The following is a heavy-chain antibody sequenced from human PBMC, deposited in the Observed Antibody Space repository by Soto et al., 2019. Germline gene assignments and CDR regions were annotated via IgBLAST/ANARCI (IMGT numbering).Heavy chain of an antibody. CDR3: ARDSIAAAGPLDY. CDR2: IIPIFDTT. V-gene: IGHV1-69*13. J-gene: IGHJ4*02. D-gene: IGHD6-13*01. CDR1: GGTFNSYA. Sequence: VKVSCKASGGTFNSYAISWVRQAPGQGLEWMGGIIPIFDTTNYAQNFQDRLTITADESTSTAYMELRSLRSDDTAVYYCARDSIAAAGPLDYWGKGTLVTVSS.